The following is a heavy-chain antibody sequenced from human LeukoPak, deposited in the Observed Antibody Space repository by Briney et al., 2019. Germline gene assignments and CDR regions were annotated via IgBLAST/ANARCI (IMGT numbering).Heavy chain of an antibody. Sequence: MPSETLSLTCTVSGGSISSYYWSWIRKPAGKGLEWIGRIFPSGRTNYNPSLKSRVTMSVDTSKNQFSLKLSSVTAADTAVYYCARGCSSTSCYTFGTSSDAFDIWGQGKMVTVSS. CDR3: ARGCSSTSCYTFGTSSDAFDI. D-gene: IGHD2-2*02. J-gene: IGHJ3*02. CDR1: GGSISSYY. CDR2: IFPSGRT. V-gene: IGHV4-4*07.